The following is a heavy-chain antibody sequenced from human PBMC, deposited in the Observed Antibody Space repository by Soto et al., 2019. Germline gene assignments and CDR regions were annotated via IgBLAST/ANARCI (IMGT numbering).Heavy chain of an antibody. D-gene: IGHD1-26*01. CDR1: GFTFTSVW. J-gene: IGHJ4*02. Sequence: EVQLVESGGGLVRPGESLRLSCAASGFTFTSVWINWVRQAPGKGLEWAGRIKSKTDGGTVDYGAPVKGRFTISRDDSKTTAYLQMNSLRNEDTAVYYCTTAARGGSYDSDYWGQGTLVTVSS. V-gene: IGHV3-15*07. CDR2: IKSKTDGGTV. CDR3: TTAARGGSYDSDY.